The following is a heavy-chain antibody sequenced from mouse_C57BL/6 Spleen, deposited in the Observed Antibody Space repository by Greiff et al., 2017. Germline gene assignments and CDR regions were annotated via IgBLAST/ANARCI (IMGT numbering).Heavy chain of an antibody. CDR1: GYTFTDYY. V-gene: IGHV1-76*01. Sequence: VQLQESGAELVRPGASVKLSCKASGYTFTDYYINWVKQRPGQGLEWIARIYPGSGNTYYNEKFKGKATLTAEKSSSTAYMQLSSLTSEDSAVYFCAREDSKTSFAYWGQGTLVTVSA. CDR3: AREDSKTSFAY. D-gene: IGHD2-5*01. J-gene: IGHJ3*01. CDR2: IYPGSGNT.